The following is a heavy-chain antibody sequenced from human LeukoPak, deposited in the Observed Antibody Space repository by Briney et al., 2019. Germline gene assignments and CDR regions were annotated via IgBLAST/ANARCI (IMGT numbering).Heavy chain of an antibody. CDR3: AKDPGRESSGWYESYYFDY. V-gene: IGHV3-23*01. Sequence: GGPLRLSCAASGFTFSSYAMSWVRQAPGKGLEWVSAISGSGGSTYYADSVKGRFTISRDNSKNTLYLQMNSLRAEDTAVYYCAKDPGRESSGWYESYYFDYWGQGTLVTVSS. CDR2: ISGSGGST. D-gene: IGHD6-19*01. CDR1: GFTFSSYA. J-gene: IGHJ4*02.